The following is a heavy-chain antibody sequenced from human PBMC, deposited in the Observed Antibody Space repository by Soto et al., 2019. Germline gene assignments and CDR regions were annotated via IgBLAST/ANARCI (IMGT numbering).Heavy chain of an antibody. CDR1: RFNFSSYG. Sequence: QVQVVESGGGVVQPVRSLRLSCAASRFNFSSYGMHWVRQARGKGREWVAVIWYDGSNKYYADSVKGRFTISRDNSKNTLYLHMNSLRAQDTAVYYCARDSPRFRYYYGSGRMDVWGKGTTVTVSS. V-gene: IGHV3-33*01. D-gene: IGHD3-10*01. CDR2: IWYDGSNK. CDR3: ARDSPRFRYYYGSGRMDV. J-gene: IGHJ6*04.